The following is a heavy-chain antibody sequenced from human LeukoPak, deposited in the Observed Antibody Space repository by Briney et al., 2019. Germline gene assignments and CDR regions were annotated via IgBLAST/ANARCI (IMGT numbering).Heavy chain of an antibody. CDR2: IKPSGGDT. Sequence: GASVKVSCKTSGYTFTDYNLHWVRQAPGQRLEWMGIIKPSGGDTSYAQTFQGRVFMTRDTSTSAVYMELSSLKSEDTAVYYCARVYGEVYFDYWGQGTLVTVSS. CDR1: GYTFTDYN. CDR3: ARVYGEVYFDY. D-gene: IGHD4-17*01. V-gene: IGHV1-46*01. J-gene: IGHJ4*02.